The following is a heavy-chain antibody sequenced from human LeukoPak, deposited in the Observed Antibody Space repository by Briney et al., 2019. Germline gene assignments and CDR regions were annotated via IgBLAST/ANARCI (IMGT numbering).Heavy chain of an antibody. Sequence: GGSLRLSSAASGFTFDEFAMHWVRQAPGKGLEWVSFVSGDGGRTDYADSVKGRFTISRDNSKNSLYLQMNSLTAEDTAFYFCARDRMSRAPTYFHHWGQGTLVTVSA. CDR3: ARDRMSRAPTYFHH. J-gene: IGHJ1*01. D-gene: IGHD2-2*01. V-gene: IGHV3-43*02. CDR1: GFTFDEFA. CDR2: VSGDGGRT.